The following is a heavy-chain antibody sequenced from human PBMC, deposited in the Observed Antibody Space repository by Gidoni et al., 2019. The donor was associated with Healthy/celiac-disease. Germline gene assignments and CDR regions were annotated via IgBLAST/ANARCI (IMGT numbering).Heavy chain of an antibody. CDR2: INPSGGSK. CDR1: GYTFTSYY. J-gene: IGHJ6*03. V-gene: IGHV1-46*03. Sequence: QVQLVQSGAEVKKPGASVKVSCKASGYTFTSYYMHWGRQAPGQGLEWMGIINPSGGSKSYAQKFQGRVTMTRDTSTSTVYMELSSLRSEDTAVYYCARGRLLEWLKGYYYYYMDVWGKGTTVTVSS. D-gene: IGHD3-3*01. CDR3: ARGRLLEWLKGYYYYYMDV.